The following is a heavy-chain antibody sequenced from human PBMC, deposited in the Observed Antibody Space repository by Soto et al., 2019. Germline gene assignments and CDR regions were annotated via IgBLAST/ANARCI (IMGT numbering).Heavy chain of an antibody. V-gene: IGHV5-51*01. Sequence: GESLKVSCKGSGYSFTSYWIGWVRQMPGKSLEWMGIIYPGDSDTRYSPSFQGQVTISADKSISTAYLQSSSLKASDTAMYYCARSSAYYYDSSGYFGSWFDPWGQGTLVTVSS. CDR2: IYPGDSDT. CDR3: ARSSAYYYDSSGYFGSWFDP. D-gene: IGHD3-22*01. CDR1: GYSFTSYW. J-gene: IGHJ5*02.